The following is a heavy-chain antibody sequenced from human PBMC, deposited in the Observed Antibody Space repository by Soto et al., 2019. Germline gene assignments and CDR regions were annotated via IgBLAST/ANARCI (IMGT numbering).Heavy chain of an antibody. V-gene: IGHV3-11*05. Sequence: QVQLVESGGGLVKPGGSLGLSCAASGFTFSDYYMSWIRQAPGKGLEWVSYISSSSSYTNYADSVKGRFTISRDNAKNSLYLQMNSLRAEDTAVYYCARGLIAATPGAFDIWGQGTMVTVSS. CDR3: ARGLIAATPGAFDI. J-gene: IGHJ3*02. CDR1: GFTFSDYY. D-gene: IGHD2-15*01. CDR2: ISSSSSYT.